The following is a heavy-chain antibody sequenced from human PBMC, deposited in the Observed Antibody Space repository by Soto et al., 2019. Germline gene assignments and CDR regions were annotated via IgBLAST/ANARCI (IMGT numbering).Heavy chain of an antibody. J-gene: IGHJ4*02. CDR2: ISGSGDTK. V-gene: IGHV3-48*02. CDR3: AKYCSMDVCFDY. D-gene: IGHD2-15*01. Sequence: GGSLRLSCAYSGFTFSSCSMNWVRQAPGKGLEWVSFISGSGDTKYYADSVKGRFTISRDNAKNSMYLQMSSLIDEDTAVYYCAKYCSMDVCFDYWGQGTLVTVSS. CDR1: GFTFSSCS.